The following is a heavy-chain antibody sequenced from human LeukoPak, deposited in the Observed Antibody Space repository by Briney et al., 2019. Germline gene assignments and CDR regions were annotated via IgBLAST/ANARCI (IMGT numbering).Heavy chain of an antibody. CDR2: INTNIGNP. CDR1: GYTFSSYG. D-gene: IGHD2-21*02. CDR3: ARVKFADFSDY. Sequence: GASVKVSCKAAGYTFSSYGITWVRQAPGQGLEWMGWINTNIGNPTYAQGFTGRFVFSLDTSVSTAYLQISSLKAEDTAVYYCARVKFADFSDYWGQGTLVTVSS. J-gene: IGHJ4*02. V-gene: IGHV7-4-1*02.